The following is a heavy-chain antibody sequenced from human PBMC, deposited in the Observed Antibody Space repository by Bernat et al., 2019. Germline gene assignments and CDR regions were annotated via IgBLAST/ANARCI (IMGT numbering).Heavy chain of an antibody. V-gene: IGHV1-69*06. CDR3: ATDLSPRRRNTRERVATITFFDY. D-gene: IGHD5-12*01. J-gene: IGHJ4*02. CDR1: GGTFSSYA. Sequence: QVQLVQSGAEVKKPGSSVKVSCKASGGTFSSYAISWVRQAPGQGLEWMGGIIPIFGTANYAQKFQGRVTITADKSTRTAYMELSSLRSEDTAVYYCATDLSPRRRNTRERVATITFFDYWGQGTLVTVSS. CDR2: IIPIFGTA.